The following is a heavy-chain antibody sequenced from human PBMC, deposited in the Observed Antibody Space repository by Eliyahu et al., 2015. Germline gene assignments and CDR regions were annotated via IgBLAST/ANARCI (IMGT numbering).Heavy chain of an antibody. CDR3: ARRGYCSGGSCFSSHFDY. V-gene: IGHV5-51*01. CDR1: GYSFTSYW. J-gene: IGHJ4*02. Sequence: VQLMQSGAEVKKPGESLKISCKGSGYSFTSYWIGWVRQMPGKGLEGMGVIYPGDSDTRYSPSFQGQVTISADKSIITAYLQWSSLKASDTAMYYCARRGYCSGGSCFSSHFDYWGQGTLVTVSS. CDR2: IYPGDSDT. D-gene: IGHD2-15*01.